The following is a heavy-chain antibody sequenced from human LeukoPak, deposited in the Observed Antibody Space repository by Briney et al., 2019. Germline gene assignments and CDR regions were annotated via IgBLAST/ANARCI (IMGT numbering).Heavy chain of an antibody. Sequence: GGSLRLSCAASGFTFSGYAMHWVRQAPGKGLEWVAVISYDGSNKYYADSVKGRFTISRDNSKNTLYLQMNSLRAEDTAVYYCARDHGDIVVVPAAKGCYGMDVWGQGTTVTVSS. J-gene: IGHJ6*02. CDR2: ISYDGSNK. CDR3: ARDHGDIVVVPAAKGCYGMDV. CDR1: GFTFSGYA. D-gene: IGHD2-2*01. V-gene: IGHV3-30*04.